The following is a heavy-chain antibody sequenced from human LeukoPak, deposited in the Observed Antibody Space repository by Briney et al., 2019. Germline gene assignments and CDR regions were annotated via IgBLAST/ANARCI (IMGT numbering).Heavy chain of an antibody. CDR3: ARDSYGDANFDS. Sequence: GGSLRLSCAASGFIVNTNYMTWVRQAPGRGLEWVSFIYADGNTYYSDSVKGRFTISRDISKNAVYLQMNSLRAEDTAVYYCARDSYGDANFDSWGQGTLVTVSS. CDR2: IYADGNT. J-gene: IGHJ4*02. V-gene: IGHV3-53*01. CDR1: GFIVNTNY. D-gene: IGHD4-17*01.